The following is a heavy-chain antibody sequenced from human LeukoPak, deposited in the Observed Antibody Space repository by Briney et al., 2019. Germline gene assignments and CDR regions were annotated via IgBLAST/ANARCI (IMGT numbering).Heavy chain of an antibody. V-gene: IGHV3-48*03. CDR1: GFTFSSYE. D-gene: IGHD3-9*01. Sequence: GGSLRLSCAASGFTFSSYEMNWVRQAPGKGLEWVSYISSSGSTIYYADSVKGRFTISRDNAKNSLYLQMNSLRAEDTAVYYCARDRLTGYSNWFDPWGQGTLVTVSS. CDR3: ARDRLTGYSNWFDP. CDR2: ISSSGSTI. J-gene: IGHJ5*02.